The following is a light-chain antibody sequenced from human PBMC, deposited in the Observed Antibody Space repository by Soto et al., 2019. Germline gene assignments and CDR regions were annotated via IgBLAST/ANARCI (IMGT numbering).Light chain of an antibody. CDR1: QSISNY. CDR3: QQSYTTPVT. Sequence: DIQMTQSPSSLSASVGDRVTITCRASQSISNYLNWYQQKPGNAPKLLIYTASSLQSGVPSRFSGSGSETDFTLTISSLQPEDFATYDCQQSYTTPVTFGQGTKLEI. V-gene: IGKV1-39*01. J-gene: IGKJ2*01. CDR2: TAS.